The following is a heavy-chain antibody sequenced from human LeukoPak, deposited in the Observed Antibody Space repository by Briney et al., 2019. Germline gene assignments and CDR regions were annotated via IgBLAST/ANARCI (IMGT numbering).Heavy chain of an antibody. CDR2: ISSSSSYI. D-gene: IGHD3-22*01. CDR1: GFTFSSYS. Sequence: GGSLRLSCAASGFTFSSYSMNWVRQAPGKGLEWVSSISSSSSYIYYADSVKGRLTISRDNAKNSLYLQMNSLRAEDTAVYYCARGIVVVLRDAFDIWGQGTMVTVSS. V-gene: IGHV3-21*01. J-gene: IGHJ3*02. CDR3: ARGIVVVLRDAFDI.